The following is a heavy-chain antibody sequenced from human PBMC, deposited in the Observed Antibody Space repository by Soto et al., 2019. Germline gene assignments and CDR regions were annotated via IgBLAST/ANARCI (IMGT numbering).Heavy chain of an antibody. Sequence: SETLSLTCSVSGGSIISGDYYFICIREPPWNGLELIGYMFYVGATYYNPSLKSRVTISVDTSKNQFSLKLSSVTAADTAVYHCARVVRFCSSPSCRGRNWFDPWGQGTLVTVSS. CDR1: GGSIISGDYY. D-gene: IGHD2-2*01. V-gene: IGHV4-30-4*01. CDR3: ARVVRFCSSPSCRGRNWFDP. J-gene: IGHJ5*02. CDR2: MFYVGAT.